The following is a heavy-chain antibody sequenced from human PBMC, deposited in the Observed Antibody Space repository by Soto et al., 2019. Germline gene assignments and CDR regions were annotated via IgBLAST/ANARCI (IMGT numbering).Heavy chain of an antibody. V-gene: IGHV4-39*01. J-gene: IGHJ4*02. D-gene: IGHD1-26*01. CDR1: GGSISSSSYY. CDR3: ARGSHYNFDY. Sequence: LSLTCTVSGGSISSSSYYWGWIRQPPGKGLEWIGSIYYSGSTYYNPSLKSRVTISVDTSKNQFSLKLSSVTAADTAVYYCARGSHYNFDYWGQGTLVTVSS. CDR2: IYYSGST.